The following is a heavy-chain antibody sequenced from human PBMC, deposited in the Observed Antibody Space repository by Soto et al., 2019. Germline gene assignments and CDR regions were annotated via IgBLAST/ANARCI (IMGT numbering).Heavy chain of an antibody. D-gene: IGHD3-9*01. J-gene: IGHJ4*02. Sequence: QVQLVESGGGLVQPGGSLRLSCAASGFTFSSYGMNWVRQAPGKGLEWVAVICYDGSNKYYADSVKGRCTISRDNSKNTLYRQMNSLRAEDTAVYYWARDRHDILTGYDILPGYWGQGTLVTVSS. CDR3: ARDRHDILTGYDILPGY. CDR2: ICYDGSNK. CDR1: GFTFSSYG. V-gene: IGHV3-33*01.